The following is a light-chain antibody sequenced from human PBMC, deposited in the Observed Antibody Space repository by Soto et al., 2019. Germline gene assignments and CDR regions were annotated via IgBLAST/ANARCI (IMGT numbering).Light chain of an antibody. CDR2: DVS. V-gene: IGLV2-14*01. CDR1: TGDIGGYDR. Sequence: QSALTQPASVSGSLGQSITISCTGTTGDIGGYDRVSWYRQYPGKAPKLMISDVSFRASGVSDRFSGSKYGNTASLTISDLQAVDEGDYYCSSYTSADSWVFGGGTKLTVL. J-gene: IGLJ3*02. CDR3: SSYTSADSWV.